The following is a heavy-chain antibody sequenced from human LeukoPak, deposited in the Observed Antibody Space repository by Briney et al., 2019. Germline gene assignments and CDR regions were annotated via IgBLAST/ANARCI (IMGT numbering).Heavy chain of an antibody. D-gene: IGHD6-6*01. CDR1: GYTFTGYY. CDR3: ARVVEYSSSEGPIGYFDY. V-gene: IGHV1-2*02. J-gene: IGHJ4*02. CDR2: INPNSGGT. Sequence: ASVKVSCKASGYTFTGYYMHWVRQAPGQGLEWMGWINPNSGGTNYAQKFQGRVTMTRDTSISTAYMELSRLRSDDTAVYYCARVVEYSSSEGPIGYFDYWGQGTLVTVSP.